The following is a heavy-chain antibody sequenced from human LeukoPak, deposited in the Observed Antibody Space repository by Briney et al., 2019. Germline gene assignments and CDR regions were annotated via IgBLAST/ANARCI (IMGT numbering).Heavy chain of an antibody. V-gene: IGHV3-74*01. CDR1: GFTFSSYW. J-gene: IGHJ6*03. Sequence: PGGSLRLSCAASGFTFSSYWMHWVRQAPGKGLVWVSRINNDGSSTSYADSVKGRFTISRDNAKNTLYLQMNSLRAEDTAVYYCARGDSSGYRRLVLYYMDVWGKGTTVTVSS. D-gene: IGHD3-22*01. CDR3: ARGDSSGYRRLVLYYMDV. CDR2: INNDGSST.